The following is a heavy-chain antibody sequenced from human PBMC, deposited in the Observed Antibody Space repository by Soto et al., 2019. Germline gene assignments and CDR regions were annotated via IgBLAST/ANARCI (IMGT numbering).Heavy chain of an antibody. CDR2: IYPDDSDT. D-gene: IGHD6-6*01. CDR1: GYSFTTYW. CDR3: ARPGLTASSSFDY. J-gene: IGHJ4*02. Sequence: VESLKISCNGSGYSFTTYWIGWVRQMPGKGLEWMGIIYPDDSDTRYSPSFQGQVTISADKSINTAYLQWSSLKASDSAMYYCARPGLTASSSFDYWGQGTLVTVS. V-gene: IGHV5-51*01.